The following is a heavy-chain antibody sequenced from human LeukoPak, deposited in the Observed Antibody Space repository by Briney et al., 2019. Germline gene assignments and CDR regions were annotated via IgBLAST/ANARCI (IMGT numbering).Heavy chain of an antibody. J-gene: IGHJ4*02. CDR1: GGSISSSSYY. Sequence: SETLSLTCTVSGGSISSSSYYWGWIRQPPGKGLEWIGSIYYSGSTYYNPSLKSRVTISVDTSKNQFSLKLSSVTAADTAVYYCARLVVGTTDYWGQGTLVTVPS. CDR2: IYYSGST. V-gene: IGHV4-39*07. CDR3: ARLVVGTTDY. D-gene: IGHD1-26*01.